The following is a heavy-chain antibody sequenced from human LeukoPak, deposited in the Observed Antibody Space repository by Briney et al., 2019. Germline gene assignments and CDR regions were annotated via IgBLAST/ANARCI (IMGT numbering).Heavy chain of an antibody. Sequence: ASVKVSCKASGYTFTSSALNWVRQAPGQGLEWMGWVNTNTGNPTYAQGFTGRFVFSLDTSVSTAYLHISSLEAEDTAIYYCATDLKKGDSGCFDYWGQGTLVTVSS. V-gene: IGHV7-4-1*02. CDR1: GYTFTSSA. CDR3: ATDLKKGDSGCFDY. D-gene: IGHD6-19*01. J-gene: IGHJ4*02. CDR2: VNTNTGNP.